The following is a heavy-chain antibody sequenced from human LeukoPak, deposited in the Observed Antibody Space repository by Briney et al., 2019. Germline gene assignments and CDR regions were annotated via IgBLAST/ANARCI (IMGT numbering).Heavy chain of an antibody. CDR1: GFTFSSYA. CDR2: ISGSGGST. Sequence: GGSLRLSCAASGFTFSSYAMSWVRQAPGKGLEWVSAISGSGGSTYCADSVKGRFTISRDNSKNTLYLQMNSLRAEDTAVYYCAKVYYDSSGYYLDYWGQGTLVTVSS. V-gene: IGHV3-23*01. J-gene: IGHJ4*02. D-gene: IGHD3-22*01. CDR3: AKVYYDSSGYYLDY.